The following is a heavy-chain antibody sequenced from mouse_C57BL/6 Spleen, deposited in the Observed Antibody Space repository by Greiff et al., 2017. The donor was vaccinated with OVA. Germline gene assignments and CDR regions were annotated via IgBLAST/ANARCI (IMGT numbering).Heavy chain of an antibody. V-gene: IGHV5-17*01. J-gene: IGHJ4*01. CDR3: ARLGGVYYAMDY. D-gene: IGHD1-1*02. CDR2: ISSGSSTI. CDR1: GFTFSDYG. Sequence: EVQLVESGGGLVKPGGSLKLSCAASGFTFSDYGMHWVRQAPEKGLEWVAYISSGSSTIYYADTVKGRFTISRDNAKNTLFLQMTSLRSEDTAMYYCARLGGVYYAMDYWGQGTSVTVSS.